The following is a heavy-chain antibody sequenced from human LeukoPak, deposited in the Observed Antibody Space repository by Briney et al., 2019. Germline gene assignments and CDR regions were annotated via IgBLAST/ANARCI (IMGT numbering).Heavy chain of an antibody. Sequence: GGSLRLSCAASGFTFSSYAMTWVGQAPGKGLEWVSAISTSGDNTYYADSVRGRFTISRDNSKNTLYLQMNSLRADDTAVYYCARKVYHRFDYWGQGTLVTVSS. J-gene: IGHJ4*02. CDR1: GFTFSSYA. V-gene: IGHV3-23*01. CDR3: ARKVYHRFDY. CDR2: ISTSGDNT. D-gene: IGHD2-2*01.